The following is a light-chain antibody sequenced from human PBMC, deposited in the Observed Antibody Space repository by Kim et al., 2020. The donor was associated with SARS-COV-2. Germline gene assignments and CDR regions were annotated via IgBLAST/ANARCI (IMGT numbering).Light chain of an antibody. CDR3: NSWDSSHNHWV. V-gene: IGLV3-19*01. CDR1: SLRTYY. J-gene: IGLJ3*02. Sequence: ALGQAVWITCQGGSLRTYYANWYQQKPGHAPLLVMSGNNQRSSGIPDRFSGSNSGNTVILTITGAQPEDEADYYCNSWDSSHNHWVFGGGTQLTVL. CDR2: GNN.